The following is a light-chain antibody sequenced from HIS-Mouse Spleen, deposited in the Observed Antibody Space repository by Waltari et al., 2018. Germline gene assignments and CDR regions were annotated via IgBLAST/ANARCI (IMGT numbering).Light chain of an antibody. CDR3: CSYAGSSTLV. V-gene: IGLV2-23*01. CDR1: SSDVGSYNL. Sequence: QSALTQPASVSGSPGQSITISCTGTSSDVGSYNLFSWYQQHPGKAPKPMIYEGSKRPSGVSKRFSGSKSGNTASLTICGLQAEDEADYYCCSYAGSSTLVFGGGTKLTVL. CDR2: EGS. J-gene: IGLJ2*01.